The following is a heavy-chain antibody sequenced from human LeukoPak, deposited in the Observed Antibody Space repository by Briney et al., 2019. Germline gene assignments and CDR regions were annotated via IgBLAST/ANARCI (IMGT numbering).Heavy chain of an antibody. CDR2: INGSGGST. CDR1: GFTFRSFA. CDR3: AKQGYCSGGSCPRSYFDY. D-gene: IGHD2-15*01. V-gene: IGHV3-23*01. J-gene: IGHJ4*02. Sequence: GGSLRLSCAASGFTFRSFAMGWVRQAPGKGLEWVSAINGSGGSTYYADSVKGRFTISRDNSKNTLYLQMNSLRAEDTAVYYCAKQGYCSGGSCPRSYFDYWGQGTLVTVSS.